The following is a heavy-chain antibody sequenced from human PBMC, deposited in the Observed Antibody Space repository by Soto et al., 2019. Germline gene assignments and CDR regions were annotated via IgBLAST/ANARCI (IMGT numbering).Heavy chain of an antibody. CDR1: GYTFASYA. D-gene: IGHD6-19*01. V-gene: IGHV1-18*01. CDR2: ISAYNGNT. Sequence: ASVKVSCKASGYTFASYAISWMRQAPGQGLEWMGWISAYNGNTNYAQKLQGRVTMTTDTSTSTVYMELSSLRSDDTAVYYCARDQSQSWYSSGFAYNWFDPWGQGTLVTVSS. J-gene: IGHJ5*02. CDR3: ARDQSQSWYSSGFAYNWFDP.